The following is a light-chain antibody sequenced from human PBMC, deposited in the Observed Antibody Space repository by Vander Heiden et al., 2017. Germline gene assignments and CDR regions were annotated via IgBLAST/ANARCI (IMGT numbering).Light chain of an antibody. J-gene: IGLJ2*01. CDR3: SSYTSSSTLGVV. CDR1: SSDVGCYNY. Sequence: QSALTQPASVSGSPGQSITISCTGTSSDVGCYNYVSCYQQHPGKAPNLMIYDVSNRPSGVSNRFSGSKSGNTASLTISGLQAEDEADYYCSSYTSSSTLGVVFGGGTKLTVL. CDR2: DVS. V-gene: IGLV2-14*01.